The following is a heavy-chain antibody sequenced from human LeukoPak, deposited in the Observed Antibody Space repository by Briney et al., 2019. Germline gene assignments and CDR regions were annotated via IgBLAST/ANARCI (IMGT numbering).Heavy chain of an antibody. CDR1: GYTLTELS. CDR2: FDPEDGET. CDR3: ATDLWSGYQSDTNAN. J-gene: IGHJ4*02. V-gene: IGHV1-24*01. D-gene: IGHD3-3*01. Sequence: ASVKVSCKVSGYTLTELSMHWVRQAPGKGLEWMGGFDPEDGETIYAQKFQGRVTMTEDTSTDTAYMELSSLRSEDTAVYYCATDLWSGYQSDTNANWGQGTLVTVSS.